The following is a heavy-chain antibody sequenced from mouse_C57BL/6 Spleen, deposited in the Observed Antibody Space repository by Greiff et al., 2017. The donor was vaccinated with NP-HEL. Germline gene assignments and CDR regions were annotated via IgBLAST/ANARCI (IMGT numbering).Heavy chain of an antibody. J-gene: IGHJ2*01. Sequence: EVQLVESGGGLVKPGGSLKLSCAASGFTFSSYAMSWVRQTPEKRLEWVATISDGGSYTYYPDNVQGRFTISRDNAKNNLYLQMSHLKSEDTAMYYCARETYYGNWDYWGQGTTLTVSS. CDR3: ARETYYGNWDY. D-gene: IGHD2-10*01. CDR2: ISDGGSYT. V-gene: IGHV5-4*01. CDR1: GFTFSSYA.